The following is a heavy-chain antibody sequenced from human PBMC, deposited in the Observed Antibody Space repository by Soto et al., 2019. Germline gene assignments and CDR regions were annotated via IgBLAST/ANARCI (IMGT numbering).Heavy chain of an antibody. CDR1: GGTFSSYA. J-gene: IGHJ6*02. D-gene: IGHD3-16*01. CDR3: ARDLTGGTGMDV. CDR2: IIPIFGTA. V-gene: IGHV1-69*13. Sequence: SVKVSCKASGGTFSSYAISCVRQAPGQGLEWMGGIIPIFGTANYAQKFQGRVTITADESTSTAYMELSSLRSEDTAVYYCARDLTGGTGMDVWGQGTTVNVSS.